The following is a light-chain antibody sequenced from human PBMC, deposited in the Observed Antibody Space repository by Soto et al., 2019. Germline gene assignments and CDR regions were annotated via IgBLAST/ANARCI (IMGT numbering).Light chain of an antibody. J-gene: IGKJ1*01. CDR3: QHYGGMWT. CDR1: QNIGTY. Sequence: DIQMTQSPSSLSASVGDRVAVSCRASQNIGTYLNWYQQKSGKAPKVLIYDASNLEYGVPSRLSGSGFGTEFILTISSMKPDDFATYCCQHYGGMWTFGHGTKVDIK. CDR2: DAS. V-gene: IGKV1-5*01.